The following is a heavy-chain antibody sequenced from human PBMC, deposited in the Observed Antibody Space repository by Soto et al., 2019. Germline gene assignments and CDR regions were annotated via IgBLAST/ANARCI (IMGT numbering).Heavy chain of an antibody. D-gene: IGHD2-2*01. CDR3: ARVVGPYCSSTSCYHNYYYYGMDV. Sequence: SETLSLTCTVSGGSISSYYWSWIRQPAGRGLEWIGRIYTSGSTNYNPSLKSRVTMSVDTSKNQFSLKLSSVTAADTAVYYCARVVGPYCSSTSCYHNYYYYGMDVWGQGTKVTVSS. V-gene: IGHV4-4*07. CDR1: GGSISSYY. CDR2: IYTSGST. J-gene: IGHJ6*02.